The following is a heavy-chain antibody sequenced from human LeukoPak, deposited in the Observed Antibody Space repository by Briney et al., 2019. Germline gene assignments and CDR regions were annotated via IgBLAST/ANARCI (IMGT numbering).Heavy chain of an antibody. CDR3: ASDREGAGYFDL. CDR2: ISAYNGNT. D-gene: IGHD3-16*01. CDR1: GYTFTSYC. Sequence: ASVKVSCKASGYTFTSYCISWVRQAPGQGLEWMGWISAYNGNTNYAQKLQGRVTMTTDTSTSTAYMELRSLRSDDTAVYYCASDREGAGYFDLWGRGTLVTVSS. J-gene: IGHJ2*01. V-gene: IGHV1-18*01.